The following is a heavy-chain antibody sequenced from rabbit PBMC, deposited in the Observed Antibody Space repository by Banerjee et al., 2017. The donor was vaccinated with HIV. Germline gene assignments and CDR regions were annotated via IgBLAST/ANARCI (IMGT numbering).Heavy chain of an antibody. V-gene: IGHV1S45*01. J-gene: IGHJ4*01. CDR1: GFTLSSSDY. CDR3: ARGSGGDVYAGL. CDR2: IVAGSSGGP. D-gene: IGHD6-1*01. Sequence: QQQLEESGGGLVQPEGSLTLTCKASGFTLSSSDYMCWVRQAPGKGLEWIGCIVAGSSGGPSSAGWAKGRFTISKSSPTAVTLQMTSLTGADTATYFCARGSGGDVYAGLWGPGTLVPVS.